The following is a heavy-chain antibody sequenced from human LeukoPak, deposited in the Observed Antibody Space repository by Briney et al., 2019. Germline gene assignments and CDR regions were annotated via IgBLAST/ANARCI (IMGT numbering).Heavy chain of an antibody. V-gene: IGHV3-21*01. CDR2: ISSSSSYI. D-gene: IGHD6-13*01. CDR3: ARDGLAAAGPPFDY. Sequence: GGSLRLSCAASGFTFSSYSMNWVRQAPGKGLEWVPSISSSSSYIYYADSVKGRFTISRDNAKNSLYLQMNSLRAEDTAVYYCARDGLAAAGPPFDYWGQGTLVTVSS. J-gene: IGHJ4*02. CDR1: GFTFSSYS.